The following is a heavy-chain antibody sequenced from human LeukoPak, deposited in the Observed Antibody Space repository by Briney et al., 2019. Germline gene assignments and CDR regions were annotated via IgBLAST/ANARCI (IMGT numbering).Heavy chain of an antibody. CDR2: VYASGST. Sequence: TSETLSLTCTVSGGSISGYYWSWIRHPAGKGLEWIGRVYASGSTHYNPSVKSRVTMSVDASRHQFSLKLSSVTAADTAVYFCARDIGYCTSANCYGRFNWFDPWGQGTLVTVSS. J-gene: IGHJ5*02. V-gene: IGHV4-4*07. CDR1: GGSISGYY. CDR3: ARDIGYCTSANCYGRFNWFDP. D-gene: IGHD2-2*01.